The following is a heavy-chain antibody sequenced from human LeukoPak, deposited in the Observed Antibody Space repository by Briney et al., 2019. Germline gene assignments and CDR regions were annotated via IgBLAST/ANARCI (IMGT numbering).Heavy chain of an antibody. D-gene: IGHD3-10*01. Sequence: RTSETLSLTCAVYGGSFSGYYSSWIRQPPGKGLEWIGEINHSGSTNYNPSLKSRVTISVDTSKNQFSLKLSSVTAADTAVYYCARGGPGVRGYWGQGTLVTVSS. J-gene: IGHJ4*02. CDR3: ARGGPGVRGY. V-gene: IGHV4-34*01. CDR2: INHSGST. CDR1: GGSFSGYY.